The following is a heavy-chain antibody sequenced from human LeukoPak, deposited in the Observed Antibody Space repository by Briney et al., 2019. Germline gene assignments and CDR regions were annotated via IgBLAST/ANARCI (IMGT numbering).Heavy chain of an antibody. D-gene: IGHD2-2*01. CDR1: GYSFTSYG. V-gene: IGHV1-18*01. Sequence: ASVKVSCKAPGYSFTSYGISWVRQAPGQGLEWMGWISADNGNTNYVQKLQGRVTMTTDTSTSTAYMELRSLRSDDTAVYYCARDHGYQLLVWGQGTLVTVSS. J-gene: IGHJ4*02. CDR2: ISADNGNT. CDR3: ARDHGYQLLV.